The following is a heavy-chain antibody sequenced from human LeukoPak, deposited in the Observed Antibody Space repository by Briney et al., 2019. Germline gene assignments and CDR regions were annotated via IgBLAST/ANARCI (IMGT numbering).Heavy chain of an antibody. Sequence: GGSLRLSCAASGFTVSSNYMSWVRQAPGKGLEWVSAISGSGGSTYYADSVKGRFTISRDNSKNTLYLQMNSLRAEDTAVYYCAKDPDCTSGICYTFFDYWGQGTLVTVSS. V-gene: IGHV3-23*01. CDR2: ISGSGGST. J-gene: IGHJ4*02. CDR1: GFTVSSNY. D-gene: IGHD2-8*01. CDR3: AKDPDCTSGICYTFFDY.